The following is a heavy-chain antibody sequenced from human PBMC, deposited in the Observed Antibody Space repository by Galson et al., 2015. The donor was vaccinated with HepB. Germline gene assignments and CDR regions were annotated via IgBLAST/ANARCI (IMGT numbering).Heavy chain of an antibody. D-gene: IGHD2-2*01. CDR2: INNDGSST. Sequence: SLRLSCAASGFTFSSYWMHWVRQAPGKGLVWVSRINNDGSSTSYADSVKGRFTISRDNAKNTLYLQMNSLRAEDTAVYYCVRELRICSSTSCYSQGFDYWGQGTLVTVSS. J-gene: IGHJ4*02. CDR3: VRELRICSSTSCYSQGFDY. V-gene: IGHV3-74*01. CDR1: GFTFSSYW.